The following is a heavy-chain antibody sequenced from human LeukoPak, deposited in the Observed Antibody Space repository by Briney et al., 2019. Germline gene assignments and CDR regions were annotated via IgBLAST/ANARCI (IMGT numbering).Heavy chain of an antibody. CDR2: IWSDGTNQ. V-gene: IGHV3-33*06. J-gene: IGHJ4*02. CDR3: AKDAQRGFDYSNSLEY. Sequence: GKSLTLSCVASQFRFPFSHYGMHWVRQAPGRGLEWVAVIWSDGTNQYYADSVRGQFTISRDNSQNTVYLQMNSLRVEDTAVYFCAKDAQRGFDYSNSLEYWGQGTLVTVSS. CDR1: QFRFPFSHYG. D-gene: IGHD4-11*01.